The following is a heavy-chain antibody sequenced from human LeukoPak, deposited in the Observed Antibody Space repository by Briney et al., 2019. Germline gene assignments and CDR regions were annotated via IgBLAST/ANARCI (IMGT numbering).Heavy chain of an antibody. CDR1: GFTFSTYA. CDR2: ISYDGSNK. J-gene: IGHJ3*02. Sequence: GGSLRLSCAASGFTFSTYAMHWVRQAPGKGLEGVALISYDGSNKYYADSVKGRFALSRDNSKNTLYLQMSSLRAEDTAVYYCARVAKATHSYAYGDDAFDIWGQGTMVTVSS. CDR3: ARVAKATHSYAYGDDAFDI. V-gene: IGHV3-30*09. D-gene: IGHD5-18*01.